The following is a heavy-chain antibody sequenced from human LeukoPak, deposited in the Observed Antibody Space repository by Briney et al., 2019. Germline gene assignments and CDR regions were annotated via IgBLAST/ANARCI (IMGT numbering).Heavy chain of an antibody. CDR2: IYHSGST. CDR3: ARARVAVAGFHAFDI. V-gene: IGHV4-38-2*02. J-gene: IGHJ3*02. Sequence: SETLSLTCTVSGYSISSGYYWGWIRQPPGKGLEWIGSIYHSGSTYYNPSLKSRVTISVDTSKNQFSLKLSSVTAADTAVYYCARARVAVAGFHAFDIWGQGTMVTVSS. CDR1: GYSISSGYY. D-gene: IGHD6-19*01.